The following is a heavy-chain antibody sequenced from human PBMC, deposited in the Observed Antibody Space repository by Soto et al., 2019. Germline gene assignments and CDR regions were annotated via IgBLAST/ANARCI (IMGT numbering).Heavy chain of an antibody. CDR3: ALGEWQLLGGAFDS. V-gene: IGHV1-2*02. Sequence: WDSVKVSFKASGYTFTGYYMHWVRQAPGQGLEWMGWINPNSGGTNYAQKFQGRVTMTRDTSISTAYMELSRLRSDDTAVYYCALGEWQLLGGAFDSWGQGTMVIVSS. CDR2: INPNSGGT. J-gene: IGHJ3*02. CDR1: GYTFTGYY. D-gene: IGHD1-26*01.